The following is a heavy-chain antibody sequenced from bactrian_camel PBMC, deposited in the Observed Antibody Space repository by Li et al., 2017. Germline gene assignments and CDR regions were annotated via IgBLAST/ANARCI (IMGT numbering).Heavy chain of an antibody. V-gene: IGHV3S42*01. CDR1: GYTVTAYC. CDR3: AARLCGALCSLAAHLYTN. D-gene: IGHD1*01. CDR2: IDSDGTP. J-gene: IGHJ4*01. Sequence: VQLVESGGGSVQAGGSLTLSCLASGYTVTAYCMGWFRQAPGKGREGVATIDSDGTPSYADFVKGRFTISKDNIKNTLCLQMDSLKPEDTGLYYCAARLCGALCSLAAHLYTNWGQGTQVTVS.